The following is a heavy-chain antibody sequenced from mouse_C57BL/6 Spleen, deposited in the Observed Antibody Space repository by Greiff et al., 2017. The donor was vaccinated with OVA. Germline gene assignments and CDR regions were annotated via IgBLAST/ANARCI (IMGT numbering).Heavy chain of an antibody. J-gene: IGHJ4*01. CDR1: GFSLTSYG. Sequence: VQLQESGPGLVQPSQCLSITCTVSGFSLTSYGVHWVRQSPGKGLEWLGVIWRGGSTDYNAAFISSLSISKDNSKSQVCIKMNSLQADDTARYYCARRYEYEFYAMDYWGQGTSVTVSA. D-gene: IGHD2-4*01. V-gene: IGHV2-2*01. CDR2: IWRGGST. CDR3: ARRYEYEFYAMDY.